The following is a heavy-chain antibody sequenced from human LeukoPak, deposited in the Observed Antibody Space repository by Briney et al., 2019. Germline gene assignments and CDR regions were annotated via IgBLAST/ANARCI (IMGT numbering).Heavy chain of an antibody. J-gene: IGHJ4*02. D-gene: IGHD5-18*01. CDR3: ARGIRYSYGRKTLNFDY. Sequence: GGSLRLSCAASGFTFSSYWMSWVRQAPGKGLEWVANIKQDGSEKYYVDSVKGRFTISRDNAKNSLYLQMNSLRAEDTAVYYCARGIRYSYGRKTLNFDYWGQGTLVTVSS. V-gene: IGHV3-7*01. CDR2: IKQDGSEK. CDR1: GFTFSSYW.